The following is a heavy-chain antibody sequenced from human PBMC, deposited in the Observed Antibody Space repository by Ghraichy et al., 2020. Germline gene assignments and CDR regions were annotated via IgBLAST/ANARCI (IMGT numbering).Heavy chain of an antibody. J-gene: IGHJ4*02. D-gene: IGHD6-19*01. Sequence: SETLSLTCAVYGGSFSGYYWSWIRQPPEKGLEWIGEINHSGSTNYNPSLKSRVTISVDTTKNQFSLNLSSVTAADTAVYYFAKTGIAVATVDYWGQGTLVTVPS. CDR2: INHSGST. CDR3: AKTGIAVATVDY. V-gene: IGHV4-34*01. CDR1: GGSFSGYY.